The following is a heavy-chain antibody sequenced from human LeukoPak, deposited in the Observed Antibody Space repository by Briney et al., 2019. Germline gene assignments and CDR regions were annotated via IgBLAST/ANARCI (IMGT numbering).Heavy chain of an antibody. D-gene: IGHD3-10*01. CDR2: IYYSGST. CDR1: GGSISSYY. V-gene: IGHV4-59*08. Sequence: PSETLSLTCTVSGGSISSYYWSWIRQPPGKGLEWIGYIYYSGSTNYNPSLKSQVTISVDTSKNQFSLKLSSVTAADTAVYYCASQGLYYGSARFDYWGQGTLVTVSS. CDR3: ASQGLYYGSARFDY. J-gene: IGHJ4*02.